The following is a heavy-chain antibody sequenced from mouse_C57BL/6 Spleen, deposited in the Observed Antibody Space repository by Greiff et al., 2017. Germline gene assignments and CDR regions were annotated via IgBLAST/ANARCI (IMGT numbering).Heavy chain of an antibody. D-gene: IGHD1-1*01. CDR3: ARVGITTVVATGDYFDY. CDR1: GYAFTNYL. Sequence: QVQLQQSGAELVRPGTSVKVSCKASGYAFTNYLIEWVKQRPGQGLEWIGVINPGSGGTNYNEKFKGKATLTADKSSSTAYMQLSSLTSEDSAVYFCARVGITTVVATGDYFDYWGQGTTLTVSS. V-gene: IGHV1-54*01. CDR2: INPGSGGT. J-gene: IGHJ2*01.